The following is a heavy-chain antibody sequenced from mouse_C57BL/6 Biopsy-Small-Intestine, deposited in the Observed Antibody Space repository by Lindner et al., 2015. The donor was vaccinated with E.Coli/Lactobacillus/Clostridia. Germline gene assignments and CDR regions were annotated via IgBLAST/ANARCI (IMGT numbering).Heavy chain of an antibody. CDR1: GHTFTSFW. Sequence: VQLQESGAEMVRPGASVKLSCKASGHTFTSFWMHWVKQRPGQGLEWIGKIDPSDSETHYNQKFKDKATLTVDKSSSTAYMQLNSLTSEDSAVYYCARTYYSNYGYFDVWGAGTTVTVSS. V-gene: IGHV1-52*01. J-gene: IGHJ1*01. CDR3: ARTYYSNYGYFDV. D-gene: IGHD2-5*01. CDR2: IDPSDSET.